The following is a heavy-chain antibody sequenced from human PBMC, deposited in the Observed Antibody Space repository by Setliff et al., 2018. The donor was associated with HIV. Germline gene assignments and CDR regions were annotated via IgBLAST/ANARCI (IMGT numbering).Heavy chain of an antibody. CDR3: ARNSGSGWYGDY. CDR1: GGSFSGYY. V-gene: IGHV4-34*01. Sequence: SETLSLTCAVYGGSFSGYYWSWIRQPPGKGLEWIGEINHSGRTKYSPSLRSRVSISVDTSKTQFSLKLSSVTAADTAVYYCARNSGSGWYGDYWGQGTLVTVSS. D-gene: IGHD6-19*01. CDR2: INHSGRT. J-gene: IGHJ4*02.